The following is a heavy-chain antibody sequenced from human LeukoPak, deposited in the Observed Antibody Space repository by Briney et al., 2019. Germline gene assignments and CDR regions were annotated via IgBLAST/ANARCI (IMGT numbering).Heavy chain of an antibody. CDR1: GGTFSSYG. CDR2: ISAYNGNT. J-gene: IGHJ4*02. CDR3: ARDLGDYYDSSGRTFDY. D-gene: IGHD3-22*01. V-gene: IGHV1-18*01. Sequence: ASVKVSCKASGGTFSSYGISWVRQAPGQGLEWMGWISAYNGNTNYAQKLQGRVTMTTDTSTSTAYMELRSLRSDDTAVYYCARDLGDYYDSSGRTFDYWGQGTLVTVSS.